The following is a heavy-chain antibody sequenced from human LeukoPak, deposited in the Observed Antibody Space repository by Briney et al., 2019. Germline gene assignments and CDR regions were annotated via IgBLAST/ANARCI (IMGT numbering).Heavy chain of an antibody. CDR2: ISYDGSNK. CDR1: GFTFSSYG. J-gene: IGHJ4*02. Sequence: QPGRSLRLSCAASGFTFSSYGMHWVRQAPGKGLEWVAVISYDGSNKYYADSVKGRFTISRDNSKNTLYLQMNSLRVEDTAVYYCAKRNGFWGQGTLVTVSS. V-gene: IGHV3-30*18. D-gene: IGHD1-1*01. CDR3: AKRNGF.